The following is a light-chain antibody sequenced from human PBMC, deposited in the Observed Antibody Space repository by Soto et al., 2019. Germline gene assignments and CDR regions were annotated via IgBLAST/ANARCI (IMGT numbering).Light chain of an antibody. Sequence: DIQMTQSPSSLSASVGDRVSITCQASQDITNYLSWYQQKPGKAPKLQIYDASNLEVGVPSRFSGSGSGTEFSLTISNLEPDDFATYHCQQYYTNSQASFGQGTKV. J-gene: IGKJ1*01. V-gene: IGKV1-33*01. CDR3: QQYYTNSQAS. CDR1: QDITNY. CDR2: DAS.